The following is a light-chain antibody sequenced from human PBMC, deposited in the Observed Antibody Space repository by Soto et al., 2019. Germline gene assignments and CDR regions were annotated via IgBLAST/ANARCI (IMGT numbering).Light chain of an antibody. CDR2: QVS. V-gene: IGKV2-30*01. CDR3: MQASHGPWT. CDR1: QSLVYRDGNTY. Sequence: DVVMTQSPLSLPVTLGQPASISCRSSQSLVYRDGNTYLTWFQQRPGQSPRRLIYQVSTRDSGVPDRFSGSGSGTDFTLKISRVEAEDVGVYYCMQASHGPWTFGQGSKVEIK. J-gene: IGKJ1*01.